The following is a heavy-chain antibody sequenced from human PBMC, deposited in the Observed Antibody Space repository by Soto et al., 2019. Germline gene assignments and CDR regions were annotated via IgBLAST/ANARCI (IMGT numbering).Heavy chain of an antibody. CDR1: GFTFSSYG. D-gene: IGHD3-22*01. Sequence: GGSLRLSCAASGFTFSSYGMHWVRQAPGKGLEWVAVIWYDGSNKYYADSVKGRFTISRDNSKNTLYLQMNSLRAEDTAVYYCARDPYYYDSSGYYYLKLVYWGQGTLVTVSS. CDR2: IWYDGSNK. J-gene: IGHJ4*02. CDR3: ARDPYYYDSSGYYYLKLVY. V-gene: IGHV3-33*01.